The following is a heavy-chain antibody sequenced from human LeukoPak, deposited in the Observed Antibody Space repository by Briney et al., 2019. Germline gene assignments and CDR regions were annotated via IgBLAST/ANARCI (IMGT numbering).Heavy chain of an antibody. CDR2: IYYSGST. Sequence: PSETLSLTCTVSRGSTPSHYWSWVRQPPGRGREWSGHIYYSGSTNYNPPLKSRVTIPLDTSKSQFSLKLSSVTAADRAVYYCARQKGDYLSGFDYWGQGTLVTVS. V-gene: IGHV4-59*08. D-gene: IGHD2/OR15-2a*01. CDR1: RGSTPSHY. J-gene: IGHJ4*02. CDR3: ARQKGDYLSGFDY.